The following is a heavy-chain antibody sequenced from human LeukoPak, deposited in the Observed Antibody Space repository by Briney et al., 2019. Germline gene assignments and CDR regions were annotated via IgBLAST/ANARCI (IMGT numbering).Heavy chain of an antibody. CDR1: GFTFSSYE. D-gene: IGHD3-22*01. J-gene: IGHJ3*02. V-gene: IGHV3-7*01. CDR2: IKQDGSEK. Sequence: GGSLRLSCAASGFTFSSYEMNWVRQAPGKGLEWVANIKQDGSEKYYVDSVKGRFTISRDNAKNSLYLQMNSLRAEDTAVFYCGRKGYYDSRGYYFDAFDIWGQGTMVTVSS. CDR3: GRKGYYDSRGYYFDAFDI.